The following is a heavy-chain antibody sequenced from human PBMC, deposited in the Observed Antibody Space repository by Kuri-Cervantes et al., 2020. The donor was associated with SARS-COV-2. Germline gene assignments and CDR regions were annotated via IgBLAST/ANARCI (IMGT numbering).Heavy chain of an antibody. D-gene: IGHD2-2*01. CDR1: GFTFSSYA. CDR3: ARVGEDIVVVPAAIPYYYYYMDV. Sequence: GESLKISCAASGFTFSSYAMSWVRQAPGKGLEWVSAISGSGGSTYYADSVEGRFTISRDNSKNTLYLQTNSLRADDTAVYYCARVGEDIVVVPAAIPYYYYYMDVWGKGTTVTVSS. CDR2: ISGSGGST. V-gene: IGHV3-23*01. J-gene: IGHJ6*03.